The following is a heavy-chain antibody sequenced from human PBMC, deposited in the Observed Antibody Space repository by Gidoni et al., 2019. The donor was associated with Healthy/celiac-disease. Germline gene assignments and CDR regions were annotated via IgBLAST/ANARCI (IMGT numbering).Heavy chain of an antibody. Sequence: DVQLVESGGGLVQTGRSLRLSCAASGFTFDDYAMHWVRQAPGKGLEWVSGISWNSGSIGYADSVKGRFTISRDNAKNSLYLQMNSLRAEDTALYYCAKAKRPPHSSSWYPLDYWGQGTLVTVSS. CDR1: GFTFDDYA. J-gene: IGHJ4*02. CDR3: AKAKRPPHSSSWYPLDY. V-gene: IGHV3-9*01. D-gene: IGHD6-13*01. CDR2: ISWNSGSI.